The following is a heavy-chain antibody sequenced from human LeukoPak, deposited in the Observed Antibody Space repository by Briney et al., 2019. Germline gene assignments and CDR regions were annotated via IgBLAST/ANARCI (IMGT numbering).Heavy chain of an antibody. Sequence: SETLSLTCTVSGGSISSYYWSWIRQPPGKGLEWIGYIYYSGSTSYNPSLKSRVTISVDTSKNQFSLKLSSVTAADTAVYYCARLKYYYDSSGYRAEYFHHWGQGTLVTVSS. CDR1: GGSISSYY. J-gene: IGHJ1*01. CDR3: ARLKYYYDSSGYRAEYFHH. CDR2: IYYSGST. V-gene: IGHV4-59*01. D-gene: IGHD3-22*01.